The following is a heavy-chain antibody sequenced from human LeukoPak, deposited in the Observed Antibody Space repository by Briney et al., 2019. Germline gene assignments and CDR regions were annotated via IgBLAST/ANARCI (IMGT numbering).Heavy chain of an antibody. V-gene: IGHV3-23*01. J-gene: IGHJ3*02. CDR1: GFNFWNTG. Sequence: PGGSLRLSCAVAGFNFWNTGMSWARQAPGKGLEWVSAIGGGGSDTKYTDSVKGRFTILRDISKNTLYLQMNSLRAEDTAVYFCAKDVFRWAFDIWGQGTMVTVSA. D-gene: IGHD5-24*01. CDR3: AKDVFRWAFDI. CDR2: IGGGGSDT.